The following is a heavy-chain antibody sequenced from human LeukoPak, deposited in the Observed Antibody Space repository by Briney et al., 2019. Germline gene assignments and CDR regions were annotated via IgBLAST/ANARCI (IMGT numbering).Heavy chain of an antibody. CDR2: IYYSGST. J-gene: IGHJ4*02. CDR3: ARIGFYYYDSSSDY. V-gene: IGHV4-39*07. D-gene: IGHD3-22*01. Sequence: PSETLSLTCTVSGGSISSSSYYWGWIRQPPGKGLEWIGSIYYSGSTYYNPSLKSRVTISVDTSKNQFSLKLSSVTAADTAVYYCARIGFYYYDSSSDYWGQGTLVTVSS. CDR1: GGSISSSSYY.